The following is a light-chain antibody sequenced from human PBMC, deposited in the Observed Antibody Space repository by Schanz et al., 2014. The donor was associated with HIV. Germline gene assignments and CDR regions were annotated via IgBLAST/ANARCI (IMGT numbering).Light chain of an antibody. CDR1: NGAIAGNY. CDR3: QSYDSSNQGVV. V-gene: IGLV6-57*04. CDR2: KGL. J-gene: IGLJ2*01. Sequence: NFMLSQPHSVSESPGKTVTISCTRSNGAIAGNYVQWFHQRPGSAPTTLIYKGLQRPSGVSGRFSGSVDSSSNSASLTISGLQPEDEGDYYCQSYDSSNQGVVFGGGTKLTVL.